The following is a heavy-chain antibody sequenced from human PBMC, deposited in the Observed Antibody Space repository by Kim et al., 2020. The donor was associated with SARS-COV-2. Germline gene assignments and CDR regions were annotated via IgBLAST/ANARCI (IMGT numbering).Heavy chain of an antibody. Sequence: YYADPVKGRITISRDNSKNTLYLQMNRLRAEDTAVYYCGTSSSPDDAFDIWGQGTMVTVSS. CDR3: GTSSSPDDAFDI. V-gene: IGHV3-33*01. J-gene: IGHJ3*02. D-gene: IGHD6-6*01.